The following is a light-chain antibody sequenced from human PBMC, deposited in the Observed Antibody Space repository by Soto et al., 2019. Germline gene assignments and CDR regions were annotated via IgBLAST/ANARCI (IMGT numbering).Light chain of an antibody. Sequence: DIVMTQSPDSLAVSLGERAIINCKSSQSVLYSSNNKNYLAWYQQKPGQPPKLLIYWASTRGSGVPDSFSGSGSTTDFSLTISRLQAEDVAVYYCQQYYSSWTFGQGTKVEIK. CDR1: QSVLYSSNNKNY. CDR2: WAS. CDR3: QQYYSSWT. V-gene: IGKV4-1*01. J-gene: IGKJ1*01.